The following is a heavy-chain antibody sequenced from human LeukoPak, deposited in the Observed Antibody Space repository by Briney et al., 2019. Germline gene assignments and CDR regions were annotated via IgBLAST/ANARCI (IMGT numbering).Heavy chain of an antibody. J-gene: IGHJ4*02. CDR3: ARDEQWLLLKAGYFDY. D-gene: IGHD3-22*01. CDR1: GFTFSSYA. V-gene: IGHV3-23*01. Sequence: PGGSLRLSCAASGFTFSSYAMSWVRQAPGKGLEWVSAISGSGGSTYYADSVKGRFTISRDNSKNTLYLQMNSLRAEDTAVYYCARDEQWLLLKAGYFDYWGQGTLVTVSS. CDR2: ISGSGGST.